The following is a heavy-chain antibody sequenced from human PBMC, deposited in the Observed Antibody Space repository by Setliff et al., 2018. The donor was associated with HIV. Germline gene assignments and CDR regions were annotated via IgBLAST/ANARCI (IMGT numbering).Heavy chain of an antibody. V-gene: IGHV4-30-4*01. D-gene: IGHD6-25*01. CDR1: GGSISSDDHY. Sequence: SSETLSLTCTVSGGSISSDDHYWSWIRQPPGKGLEWIGYIYHTGATYYKPSLESRLTISVDTSKNQFSLKLNSVTAADTAVYFCARMSISASVYFDYWGQGSQVTVSS. CDR2: IYHTGAT. CDR3: ARMSISASVYFDY. J-gene: IGHJ4*02.